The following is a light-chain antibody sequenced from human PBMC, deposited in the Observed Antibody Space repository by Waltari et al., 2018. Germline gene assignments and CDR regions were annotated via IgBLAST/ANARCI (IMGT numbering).Light chain of an antibody. Sequence: DIQMTQSPSSLSASVGDRVTITCRASQDITKKLNWFLQKPGKAPQVLIFDASNSQPAVPSRFSGSGSGTDFAFTITSLQPEDIGTYYCQQYGHLPLTFGGGTRVEIK. J-gene: IGKJ4*01. V-gene: IGKV1-33*01. CDR3: QQYGHLPLT. CDR2: DAS. CDR1: QDITKK.